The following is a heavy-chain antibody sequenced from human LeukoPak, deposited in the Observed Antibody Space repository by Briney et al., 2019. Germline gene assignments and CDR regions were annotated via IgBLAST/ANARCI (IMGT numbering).Heavy chain of an antibody. CDR2: ITPHNDNT. CDR1: GYAFNSYG. CDR3: AMASFYGSGSYRN. V-gene: IGHV1-18*01. D-gene: IGHD3-10*01. J-gene: IGHJ4*02. Sequence: ASVKVSCKASGYAFNSYGISWVRQAPGQGLEWMGWITPHNDNTNYAQKLQGRVTMTTDTSTSTAYMELRSLRSDDTAVYYCAMASFYGSGSYRNWGQGALVTVSS.